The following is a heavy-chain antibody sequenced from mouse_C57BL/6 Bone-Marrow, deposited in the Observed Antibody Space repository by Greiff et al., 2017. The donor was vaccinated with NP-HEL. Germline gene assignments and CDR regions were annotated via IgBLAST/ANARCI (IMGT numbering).Heavy chain of an antibody. Sequence: VQLQQSGPELVKPGASVKIPCKASGYTFTDYNMDWVKQSHGKSLEWIGDINPNNGGTIYNQKFKGKATLTVDKSSSTAYMELRSLTSEDTAVYYCARRRDSSGYDYAMDYWGQGTSVTVSS. V-gene: IGHV1-18*01. CDR2: INPNNGGT. D-gene: IGHD3-2*02. J-gene: IGHJ4*01. CDR1: GYTFTDYN. CDR3: ARRRDSSGYDYAMDY.